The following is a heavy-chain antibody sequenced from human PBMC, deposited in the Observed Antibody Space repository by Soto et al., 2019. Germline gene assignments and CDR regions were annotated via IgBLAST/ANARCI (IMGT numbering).Heavy chain of an antibody. CDR3: AISATSGGGHAFDN. CDR2: ILSDGINK. CDR1: GFTFSHYD. D-gene: IGHD2-8*02. Sequence: QVQLVESGGGVVQPGRCLRLSCAASGFTFSHYDMHWVRQAPGKGLVWVAAILSDGINKYSADSVKGRFTISRDNSNNTLYLQMNSLRPEETAVYYCAISATSGGGHAFDNWGQGTMVTVSS. J-gene: IGHJ3*02. V-gene: IGHV3-30-3*01.